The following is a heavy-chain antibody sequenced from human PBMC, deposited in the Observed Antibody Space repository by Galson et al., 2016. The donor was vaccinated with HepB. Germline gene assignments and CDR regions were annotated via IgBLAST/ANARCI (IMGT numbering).Heavy chain of an antibody. CDR2: VYHSGTT. D-gene: IGHD6-19*01. Sequence: SETLSLTCGVSVASISTNNWWSWLRQTPGKGLEWIGEVYHSGTTNYNPSFKSRVTVSVDKSRNQFSLKLTSVTAADTAVYYCARWGISVTDPSSYYFGYWGQGTLVTVSS. V-gene: IGHV4-4*02. J-gene: IGHJ4*02. CDR3: ARWGISVTDPSSYYFGY. CDR1: VASISTNNW.